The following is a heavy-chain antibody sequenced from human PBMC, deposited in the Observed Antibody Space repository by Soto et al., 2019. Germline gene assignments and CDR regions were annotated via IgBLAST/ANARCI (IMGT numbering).Heavy chain of an antibody. CDR1: GGSFSGYY. CDR2: INHSGST. J-gene: IGHJ4*02. Sequence: QVQLQQWGAGLLKPSETLSLTCAVYGGSFSGYYWSWIRQPPGKGLEWIGEINHSGSTNYNPSLKSRVTISVDTSKNQFSLKLSSVTAADTAVYYCARVPSYCSGGSCAAYYFDYWGQGTLVTVSS. D-gene: IGHD2-15*01. CDR3: ARVPSYCSGGSCAAYYFDY. V-gene: IGHV4-34*01.